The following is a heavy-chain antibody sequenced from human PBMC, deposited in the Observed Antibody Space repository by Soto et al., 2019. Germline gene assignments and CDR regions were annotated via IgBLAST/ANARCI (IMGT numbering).Heavy chain of an antibody. Sequence: SETLSLTCTVSGGSISSGDYYWSWIRQPPGKGLEWIGYIYYSGSTYYNPSLESRVTISVDTSKNQFSLKLSSVTAADTAVYYCARYCSGGSCYEGRSSLFDYWGQGTLVTVSS. D-gene: IGHD2-15*01. CDR2: IYYSGST. J-gene: IGHJ4*02. V-gene: IGHV4-30-4*01. CDR1: GGSISSGDYY. CDR3: ARYCSGGSCYEGRSSLFDY.